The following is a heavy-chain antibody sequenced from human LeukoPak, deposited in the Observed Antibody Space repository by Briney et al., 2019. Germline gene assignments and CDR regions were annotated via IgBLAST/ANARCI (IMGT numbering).Heavy chain of an antibody. J-gene: IGHJ5*02. CDR1: GYTFTDHY. V-gene: IGHV1-69*05. Sequence: SVKVSCKASGYTFTDHYMQWLRQAPGQGLEWMGGIIPMFGTANYAQKFQGRVTITTDESTSTTYMEVSSLRSEDTAVYYCARAETRNEAYYDLWSGSYNWFDPWGQGTLVTVSS. D-gene: IGHD3-3*01. CDR3: ARAETRNEAYYDLWSGSYNWFDP. CDR2: IIPMFGTA.